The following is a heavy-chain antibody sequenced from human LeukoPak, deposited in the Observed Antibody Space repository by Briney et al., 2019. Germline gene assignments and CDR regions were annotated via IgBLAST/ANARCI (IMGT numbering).Heavy chain of an antibody. V-gene: IGHV3-23*01. CDR1: GFTFSSYA. Sequence: TGGSLRLSCVVSGFTFSSYAMSWVRQAPGKGLEWVSGISGSGGSTYYADSVKGRFTISRDNTKNTLYLQMNSLRAEDTAVYYCAKEYGGHDYWGQGTLVTVSS. D-gene: IGHD4-23*01. CDR2: ISGSGGST. J-gene: IGHJ4*02. CDR3: AKEYGGHDY.